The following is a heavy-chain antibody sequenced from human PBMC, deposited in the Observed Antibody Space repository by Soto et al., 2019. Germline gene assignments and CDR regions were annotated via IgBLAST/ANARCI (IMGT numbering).Heavy chain of an antibody. CDR1: GYIFSNYG. CDR2: ISGYNGNT. D-gene: IGHD2-2*01. Sequence: GASVKVSCKASGYIFSNYGITWVRQAPGQGLEWMGWISGYNGNTKYAQKLQGRVTMTTDTSTSTAYMELRSLRSDDTAVYYCARDKVPAANWLDPWGQGTLVTVSS. CDR3: ARDKVPAANWLDP. V-gene: IGHV1-18*01. J-gene: IGHJ5*02.